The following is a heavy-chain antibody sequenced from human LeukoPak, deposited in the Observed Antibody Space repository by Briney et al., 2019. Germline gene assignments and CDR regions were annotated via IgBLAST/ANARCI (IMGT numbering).Heavy chain of an antibody. Sequence: ASVKVSCKASGYTFTSYYMHWVRQAPGQGLEWMGIINPSGGSTSYARKFQGRVTMTRDTSTSTVYMELSSLRSEDTAVYYCARVGYSSGWQTPNNWFDPWGQGTLVTVSS. CDR1: GYTFTSYY. D-gene: IGHD6-25*01. V-gene: IGHV1-46*01. J-gene: IGHJ5*02. CDR3: ARVGYSSGWQTPNNWFDP. CDR2: INPSGGST.